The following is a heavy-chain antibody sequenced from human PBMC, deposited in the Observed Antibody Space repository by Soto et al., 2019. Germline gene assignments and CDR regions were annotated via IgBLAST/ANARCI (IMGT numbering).Heavy chain of an antibody. CDR1: GFTFSSYA. CDR2: ISSNGGST. D-gene: IGHD3-16*01. J-gene: IGHJ6*02. CDR3: ARDVFDTYGMDV. V-gene: IGHV3-64*01. Sequence: EVQLVESGGGLVQPGGSLRLSCAASGFTFSSYAMHWVRQAPGKGLEYVSAISSNGGSTYYANSVKGRFTISKDNSKNTLYLPMCSLRAEDMAVYYCARDVFDTYGMDVWGQGTTVTVSS.